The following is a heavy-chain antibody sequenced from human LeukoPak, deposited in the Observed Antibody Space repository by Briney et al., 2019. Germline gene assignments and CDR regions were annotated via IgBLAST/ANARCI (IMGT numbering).Heavy chain of an antibody. CDR2: IDPNGAGT. V-gene: IGHV1-2*06. D-gene: IGHD1-26*01. CDR3: TRESGSYHGNDY. CDR1: GYTFTGYY. Sequence: ASVKVSCKASGYTFTGYYIHWVRQAPGQGLEWMGRIDPNGAGTFYAQKFQGRVTMTRDTSISTAYLDLSRLRSDDTAVYYCTRESGSYHGNDYWGQGTLVTVSS. J-gene: IGHJ4*02.